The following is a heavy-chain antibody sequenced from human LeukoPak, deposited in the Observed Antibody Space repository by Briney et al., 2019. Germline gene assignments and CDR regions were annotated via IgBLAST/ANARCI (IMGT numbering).Heavy chain of an antibody. J-gene: IGHJ6*02. CDR2: IKQDGSEK. Sequence: GGSLRLSCAASGFTFSSYWMNWVRQAPGKGLEWVANIKQDGSEKHYVDSMKGRFTISRDNAKNSLYLQMDSLRAEDAAVYYCARDQGNMIRGIIRQYYGLDVWGQGTTVTVSS. CDR3: ARDQGNMIRGIIRQYYGLDV. V-gene: IGHV3-7*03. D-gene: IGHD3-10*01. CDR1: GFTFSSYW.